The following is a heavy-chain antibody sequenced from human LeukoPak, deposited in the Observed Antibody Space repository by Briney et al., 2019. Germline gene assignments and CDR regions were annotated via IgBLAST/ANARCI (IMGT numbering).Heavy chain of an antibody. CDR2: INSDGSST. D-gene: IGHD1-26*01. J-gene: IGHJ4*02. CDR3: HSGSYYYLFDY. V-gene: IGHV3-74*01. CDR1: GFTFSSYW. Sequence: PGGSLRLSCAASGFTFSSYWMHWVRQAPGKGLVWVSRINSDGSSTSYADSVKGRFTISRDNAKNTLYLQMNSLRAEDTAVYYCHSGSYYYLFDYWGQGTLVTVSS.